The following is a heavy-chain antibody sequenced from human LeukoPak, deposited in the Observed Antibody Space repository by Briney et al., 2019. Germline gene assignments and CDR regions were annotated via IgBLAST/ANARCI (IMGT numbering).Heavy chain of an antibody. D-gene: IGHD3-3*01. J-gene: IGHJ4*02. CDR2: ISGSGVAT. CDR1: GFTFSGYA. CDR3: AKGNYDFWSGYPGLSYFDY. V-gene: IGHV3-23*01. Sequence: PGGSLRLSCAASGFTFSGYAMSWVRQAPGKGLEWVSAISGSGVATYYADSVKGRFTISRDNSKNTLYLQMNSLRAGDTAVYYCAKGNYDFWSGYPGLSYFDYWGQGTLVTVSS.